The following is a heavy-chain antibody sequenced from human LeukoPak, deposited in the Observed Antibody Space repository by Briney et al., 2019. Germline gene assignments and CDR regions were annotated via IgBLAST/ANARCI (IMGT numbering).Heavy chain of an antibody. Sequence: SETLSLTCTVSGGSISDYYWSWIRQPPGKGLEWIGYIHYSGTTNCNPSLKSRVTMSVDTSKNQFSLKLNSVTAADTAVYYCARVGFWSGYYTFDYWGQGTLVTVSS. CDR1: GGSISDYY. V-gene: IGHV4-59*01. CDR3: ARVGFWSGYYTFDY. D-gene: IGHD3-3*01. CDR2: IHYSGTT. J-gene: IGHJ4*02.